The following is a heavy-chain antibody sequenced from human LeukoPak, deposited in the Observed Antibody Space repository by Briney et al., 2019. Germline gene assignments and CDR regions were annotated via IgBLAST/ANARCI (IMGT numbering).Heavy chain of an antibody. J-gene: IGHJ4*02. CDR2: INHSGST. CDR3: ARARITMVRGVIMEPYYFDY. D-gene: IGHD3-10*01. Sequence: SETLSLTCAVYGGSFSGYYWSWIRQPPGKGLEWIGEINHSGSTNYNPSLKGRVTISVDTSKNQFSLKLSSVTAADTAVYYCARARITMVRGVIMEPYYFDYWGQGTLVTVSS. CDR1: GGSFSGYY. V-gene: IGHV4-34*01.